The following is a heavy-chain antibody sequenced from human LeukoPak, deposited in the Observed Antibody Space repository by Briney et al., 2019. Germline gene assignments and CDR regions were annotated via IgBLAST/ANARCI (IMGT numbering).Heavy chain of an antibody. CDR3: ARLHLVSSDWHPMADS. CDR1: GGSFSGYY. V-gene: IGHV4-34*01. J-gene: IGHJ4*02. D-gene: IGHD6-19*01. CDR2: INHSGST. Sequence: PSETLSLTCAVYGGSFSGYYWSWIRQPPAKGLEWIGEINHSGSTNYNPSPKSRVTISVDTSKNQFSLKLSSVTAADTAVYYCARLHLVSSDWHPMADSWGQGTLVTVSS.